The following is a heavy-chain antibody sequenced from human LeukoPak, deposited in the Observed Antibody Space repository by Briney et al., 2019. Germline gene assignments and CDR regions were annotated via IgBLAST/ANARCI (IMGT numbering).Heavy chain of an antibody. D-gene: IGHD6-13*01. J-gene: IGHJ4*02. CDR1: GYTFTSYG. CDR3: ARDSYTSSALDN. V-gene: IGHV1-18*01. Sequence: ASVKVSCKASGYTFTSYGISWVRQAPGQGLEWMGWISAYNDNKKYAQKFQGRVTMTTDTSTSTAYMELRSLRSDDTAVYYCARDSYTSSALDNWGQGTLVTVSS. CDR2: ISAYNDNK.